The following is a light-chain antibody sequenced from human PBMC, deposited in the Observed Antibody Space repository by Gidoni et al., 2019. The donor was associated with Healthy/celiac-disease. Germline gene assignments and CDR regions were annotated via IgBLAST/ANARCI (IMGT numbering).Light chain of an antibody. CDR2: AAS. CDR3: QQSYSTPRT. J-gene: IGKJ1*01. V-gene: IGKV1-39*01. CDR1: QSISSY. Sequence: DIKMTQSPSSLSASVGERVTITCRASQSISSYLNWYQQKQGKAPKLLIYAASSLQSGVPSRFSGSGSGTDFTLTISSLQPEDFATYYCQQSYSTPRTFGQGTKVEIK.